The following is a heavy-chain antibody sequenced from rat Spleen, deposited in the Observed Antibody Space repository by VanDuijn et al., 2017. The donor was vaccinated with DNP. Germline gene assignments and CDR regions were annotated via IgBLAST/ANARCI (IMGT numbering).Heavy chain of an antibody. V-gene: IGHV5-7*01. CDR1: GFTFSDYN. CDR2: ISYEGSRT. Sequence: EVQLVESGGGSVQHGRYLKLYCAASGFTFSDYNMAWVRQAPKKGLEWVATISYEGSRTYYHDSVKGRFTISRDNARSILYLQMDSLGSEDTATYYCAKAGGYSPWYFDYWGQGVMVTVSS. J-gene: IGHJ2*01. D-gene: IGHD1-11*01. CDR3: AKAGGYSPWYFDY.